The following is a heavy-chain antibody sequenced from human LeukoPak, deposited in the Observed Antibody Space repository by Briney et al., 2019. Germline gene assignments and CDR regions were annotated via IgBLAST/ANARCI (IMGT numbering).Heavy chain of an antibody. CDR2: IGGSGSNT. V-gene: IGHV3-23*01. D-gene: IGHD3-22*01. J-gene: IGHJ4*02. CDR3: AKDLYYDSSVYFDY. Sequence: PGGSLRLSCAASGFAFSSYAMSWVRQAPGKGLEWVSAIGGSGSNTYYAASVKGRFTISRDNSKNTLYLQMNSLRAEDTAVYYCAKDLYYDSSVYFDYWGQGTLVTVSS. CDR1: GFAFSSYA.